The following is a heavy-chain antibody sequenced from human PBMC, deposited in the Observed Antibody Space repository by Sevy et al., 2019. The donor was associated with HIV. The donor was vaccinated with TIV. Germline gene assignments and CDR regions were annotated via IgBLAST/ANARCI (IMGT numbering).Heavy chain of an antibody. CDR2: IYKTGST. V-gene: IGHV4-61*01. Sequence: SDTLSLSCSVSVGSVSSGTYYWSWIRQPPGKGLEWIGHIYKTGSTNYKLSLQSRVTISVDTSTNQFSLRLRSVTAADTAVYYCARVPRGQLWYSGSLGGYYYHMDVWGKGTTATVSS. D-gene: IGHD3-16*01. CDR1: VGSVSSGTYY. CDR3: ARVPRGQLWYSGSLGGYYYHMDV. J-gene: IGHJ6*03.